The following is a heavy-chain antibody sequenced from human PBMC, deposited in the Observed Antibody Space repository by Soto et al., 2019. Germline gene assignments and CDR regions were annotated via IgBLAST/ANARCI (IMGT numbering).Heavy chain of an antibody. D-gene: IGHD3-10*01. CDR1: GFPFSRYD. J-gene: IGHJ6*02. V-gene: IGHV3-33*06. CDR2: LWFDGSNE. Sequence: GGSLRLSCAASGFPFSRYDMHWVRQAPGKGLEWVAVLWFDGSNEYYADSVQGRFTISRDNSKNTLYLQMDSLRAEDTAVYYCAKVLYASESFDSEEAPYGMDVWGQGTTVTVSS. CDR3: AKVLYASESFDSEEAPYGMDV.